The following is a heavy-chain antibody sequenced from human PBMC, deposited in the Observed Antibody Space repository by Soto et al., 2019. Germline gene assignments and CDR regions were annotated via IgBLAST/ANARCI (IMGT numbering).Heavy chain of an antibody. D-gene: IGHD4-17*01. CDR3: ARLPHVYGDYVGAFDI. V-gene: IGHV5-51*01. Sequence: PGESLKISCKGSGYSFTSYWIGWVRQMPGKGLEWMGIIYPGDSDTRYSPSFRGQVTISADKSITTVYLQWSSRKASDTAMYYCARLPHVYGDYVGAFDIWGQGTMVTVSS. CDR2: IYPGDSDT. CDR1: GYSFTSYW. J-gene: IGHJ3*02.